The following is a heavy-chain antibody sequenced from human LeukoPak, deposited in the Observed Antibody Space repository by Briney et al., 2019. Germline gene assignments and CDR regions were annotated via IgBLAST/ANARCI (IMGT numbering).Heavy chain of an antibody. J-gene: IGHJ3*02. CDR1: GYTFTSYG. V-gene: IGHV1-18*01. CDR2: ISPYNGNT. CDR3: ARENSHAFDI. D-gene: IGHD1-7*01. Sequence: GASLKVSCKASGYTFTSYGISWVRQAPGQGLEWMGWISPYNGNTNYAQNLQGRVTMTTDTSTSTAYMELRSLRSDDTAVYYCARENSHAFDIWGQGTMVTVSS.